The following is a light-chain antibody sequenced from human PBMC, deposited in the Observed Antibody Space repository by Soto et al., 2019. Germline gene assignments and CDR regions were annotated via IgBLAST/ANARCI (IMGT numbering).Light chain of an antibody. V-gene: IGLV1-36*01. J-gene: IGLJ3*02. CDR3: ATWDDKLNGGL. CDR2: YDD. CDR1: SSNIGKNA. Sequence: QSVLTQPPSVSEAPRQRVTISCFGSSSNIGKNAVNWYQQFPGKAPKLLIYYDDLLPSGVSDRFSGSKSGTSASLAISGLQSEDEADYYCATWDDKLNGGLFGGGTKVTVL.